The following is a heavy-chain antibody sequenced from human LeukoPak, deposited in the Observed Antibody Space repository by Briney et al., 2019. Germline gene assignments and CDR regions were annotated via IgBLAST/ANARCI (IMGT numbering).Heavy chain of an antibody. CDR1: GGSISSGSYY. CDR3: ARDGFYCSSTSCYFHDAFGI. V-gene: IGHV4-61*02. J-gene: IGHJ3*02. CDR2: IYTSGST. D-gene: IGHD2-2*01. Sequence: SETLSLTCTVSGGSISSGSYYWRWIRQPAGKGLEWIGRIYTSGSTHNNPSLKSRVTISVDMSKNQFSLKLSSVTAADTAVYYCARDGFYCSSTSCYFHDAFGIWGQGTMVTVSS.